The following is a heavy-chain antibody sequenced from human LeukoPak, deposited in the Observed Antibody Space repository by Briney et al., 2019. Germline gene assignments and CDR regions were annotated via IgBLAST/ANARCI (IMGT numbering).Heavy chain of an antibody. J-gene: IGHJ5*02. CDR1: GWSFNDYY. CDR2: IDARGDT. CDR3: ARGQVPAARGYNWFDP. D-gene: IGHD2-2*01. V-gene: IGHV4-34*01. Sequence: SETLSLTCAVSGWSFNDYYWNWIRQPPGKGLEWIGEIDARGDTNYNPSLKSRVTISVDTSKKQFSLRLTSMIAADTALYYCARGQVPAARGYNWFDPWGQGTLVTVSS.